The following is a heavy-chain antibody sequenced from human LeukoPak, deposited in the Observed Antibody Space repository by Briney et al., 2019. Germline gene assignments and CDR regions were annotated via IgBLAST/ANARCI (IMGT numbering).Heavy chain of an antibody. J-gene: IGHJ5*02. Sequence: SETLSLTCTVSGGSISSGSYYWSWIRQPAGKGLEWIGRIYTSGSTNYNPSLKSRVTISVDMSKNQLSLKLSPVTAADTAVYYCAKKGAAEYSSSSTGFDPWGQGTLVTVSS. CDR2: IYTSGST. CDR3: AKKGAAEYSSSSTGFDP. D-gene: IGHD6-6*01. CDR1: GGSISSGSYY. V-gene: IGHV4-61*02.